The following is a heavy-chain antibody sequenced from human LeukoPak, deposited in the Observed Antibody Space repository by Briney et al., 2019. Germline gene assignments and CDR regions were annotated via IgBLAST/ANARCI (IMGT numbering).Heavy chain of an antibody. V-gene: IGHV1-46*01. CDR3: AREITMVRGLDP. D-gene: IGHD3-10*01. J-gene: IGHJ5*02. Sequence: ASVKVSCKGSGYTFTDYYMHWVRQAPGQGLEWMGIINPSGGSTSYAQKFQGRVTMTRDTSTSTVYMELSSLRSEDTAVYYCAREITMVRGLDPWGQGTLVTVSS. CDR1: GYTFTDYY. CDR2: INPSGGST.